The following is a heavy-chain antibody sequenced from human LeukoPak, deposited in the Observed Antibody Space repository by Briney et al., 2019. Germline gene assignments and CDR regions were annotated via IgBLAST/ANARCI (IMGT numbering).Heavy chain of an antibody. CDR1: GYTFTGYY. V-gene: IGHV1-2*02. CDR3: ARDRGFGELAPDAFDI. D-gene: IGHD3-10*01. CDR2: FNPNSGGT. J-gene: IGHJ3*02. Sequence: ASVKVSCKASGYTFTGYYMHWVRQAPGQGLEWMGWFNPNSGGTNYAQKFQGRVTMTRDTSISTAYMELSRLRSDDTAVYYCARDRGFGELAPDAFDIWGQGTMVTVSS.